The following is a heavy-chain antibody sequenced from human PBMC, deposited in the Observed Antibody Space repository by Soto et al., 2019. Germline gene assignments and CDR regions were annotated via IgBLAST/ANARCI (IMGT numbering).Heavy chain of an antibody. CDR2: IYYSGST. D-gene: IGHD3-3*01. Sequence: SETLSLTCTVSGGSISSYYWSWIRQPPGKGLEWIGYIYYSGSTNYNPSLKSRVTISVDTSKNQFSLKLSSVTAADTAVYYCARVNDFWSGYWHGYMDVWGKGTTVTVSS. CDR3: ARVNDFWSGYWHGYMDV. J-gene: IGHJ6*03. CDR1: GGSISSYY. V-gene: IGHV4-59*01.